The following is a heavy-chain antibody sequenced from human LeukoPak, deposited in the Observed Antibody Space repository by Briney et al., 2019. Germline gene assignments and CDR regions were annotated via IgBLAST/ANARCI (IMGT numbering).Heavy chain of an antibody. CDR3: VSSYCSGGSCYSASGS. D-gene: IGHD2-15*01. J-gene: IGHJ5*02. CDR1: GFTFSSYW. Sequence: GGSLRLSCAASGFTFSSYWMHWVRHAPGKGLVWVSRINSDGSSTSYADSVKGRFTISRDNAKNTLYLQMNSLRAEDSAVYYCVSSYCSGGSCYSASGSWGQGTLVTVSS. CDR2: INSDGSST. V-gene: IGHV3-74*01.